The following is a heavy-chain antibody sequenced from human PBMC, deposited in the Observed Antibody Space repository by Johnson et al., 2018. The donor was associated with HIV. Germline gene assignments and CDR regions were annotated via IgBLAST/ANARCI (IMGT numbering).Heavy chain of an antibody. Sequence: EVQLVESGGGLVQPGGSLRLSCAASGFTFSSYWMSWVRQAPGKGLEWVANINQDGSEKYYMDSVKGRFTISRDNAKNSLYLQMNSLRAEDTAMYYCARRIVVGYHAFDIWGQGTMVTVSS. D-gene: IGHD2-15*01. CDR1: GFTFSSYW. CDR3: ARRIVVGYHAFDI. CDR2: INQDGSEK. J-gene: IGHJ3*02. V-gene: IGHV3-7*01.